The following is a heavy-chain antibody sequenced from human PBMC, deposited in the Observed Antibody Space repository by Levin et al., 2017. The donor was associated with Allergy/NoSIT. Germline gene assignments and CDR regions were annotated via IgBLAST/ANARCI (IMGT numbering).Heavy chain of an antibody. V-gene: IGHV3-30*18. CDR3: AKDGFTRSSGWAHFDY. D-gene: IGHD6-19*01. J-gene: IGHJ4*02. Sequence: GGSLRLSCAASGFTFSNYAMYWVRQAPGKGLEWVAFVSYDGSDKDYAHSVKGRFTISRDNSKNTLYLQMNSLRAEDTAVYYCAKDGFTRSSGWAHFDYWGQGSPVTVSS. CDR2: VSYDGSDK. CDR1: GFTFSNYA.